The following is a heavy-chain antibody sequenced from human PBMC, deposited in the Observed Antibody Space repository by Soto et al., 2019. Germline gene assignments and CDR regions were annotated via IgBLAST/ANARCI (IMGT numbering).Heavy chain of an antibody. CDR2: IIPILGIA. V-gene: IGHV1-69*02. J-gene: IGHJ6*02. CDR1: GYTFTSYY. CDR3: AIQKRYFDCLLSRYYYYCMDV. D-gene: IGHD3-9*01. Sequence: ASVKVSCKASGYTFTSYYMHWVRQAPGQGLEWMGRIIPILGIANYAQKFQGRVTITADKSTSTAYMELSSLRSEDTAVYYCAIQKRYFDCLLSRYYYYCMDVRGQGTTVTVSS.